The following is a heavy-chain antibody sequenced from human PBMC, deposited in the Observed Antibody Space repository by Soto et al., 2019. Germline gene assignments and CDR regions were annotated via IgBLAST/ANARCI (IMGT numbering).Heavy chain of an antibody. CDR1: GGTFSSYA. D-gene: IGHD6-13*01. CDR3: ARAALGAIAAAGTLFDY. CDR2: IIPIFGTA. V-gene: IGHV1-69*01. Sequence: VKVSCKASGGTFSSYAISWVRQAPGQGLEWMGGIIPIFGTANYAQKFQGRVTITADESTSTAYMELSSLRSEDTAVYYCARAALGAIAAAGTLFDYWGQGTLVTVSS. J-gene: IGHJ4*02.